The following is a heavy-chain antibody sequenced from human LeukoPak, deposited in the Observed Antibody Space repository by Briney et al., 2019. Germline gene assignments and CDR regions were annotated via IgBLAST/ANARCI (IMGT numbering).Heavy chain of an antibody. CDR1: GFIFRNYA. CDR2: XXGSGDST. Sequence: GGSLRLSCAASGFIFRNYAMSWVRQAPGKGXXXXXXXXGSGDSTYYADSVKGRFTISRDNSKNTLYVEMNTLRAEGTAVYYCAKWGDYDILTGYYVSDFWGQGTLVTVSS. V-gene: IGHV3-23*01. J-gene: IGHJ4*02. CDR3: AKWGDYDILTGYYVSDF. D-gene: IGHD3-9*01.